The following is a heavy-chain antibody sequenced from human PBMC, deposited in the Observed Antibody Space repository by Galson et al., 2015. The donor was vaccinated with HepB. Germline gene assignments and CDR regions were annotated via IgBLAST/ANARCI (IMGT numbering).Heavy chain of an antibody. CDR1: GYTFTSYA. D-gene: IGHD3-22*01. CDR2: INAGNGNT. J-gene: IGHJ3*02. V-gene: IGHV1-3*01. CDR3: ARDQGYYYDSSGRGAFDI. Sequence: SVKVSCKASGYTFTSYAMHWVRQAPGQRLEWMGWINAGNGNTKYSQKFQGRVTITRDTSTSTAYMELRSLRSDDTAVYYCARDQGYYYDSSGRGAFDIWGQGTMVTVSS.